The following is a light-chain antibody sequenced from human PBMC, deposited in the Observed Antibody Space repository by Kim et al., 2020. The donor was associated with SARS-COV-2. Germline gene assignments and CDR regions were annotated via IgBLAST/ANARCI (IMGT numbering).Light chain of an antibody. CDR2: GAS. CDR1: QSVTNSY. V-gene: IGKV3-20*01. Sequence: EIVLTQSPGTLSLSPGERATLSCRASQSVTNSYLAWYQQRPGQAPRLLIYGASSRATGIPDRFSGSGSETDFTLTINRLEPEDFAVYYCQQYSNSPPMYTFGQGTKLEI. J-gene: IGKJ2*01. CDR3: QQYSNSPPMYT.